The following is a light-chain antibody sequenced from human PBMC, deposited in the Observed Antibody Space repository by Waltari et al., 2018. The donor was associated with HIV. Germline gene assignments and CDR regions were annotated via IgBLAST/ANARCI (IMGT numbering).Light chain of an antibody. J-gene: IGLJ2*01. V-gene: IGLV3-1*01. Sequence: SYELTPPPSVCVSAGQTASITCSGDILDEKYAYWYQQKPGKSPVLIIHQDTKRPSGIAERFSGANSGNTATLAISGTQAMDEADYYCQAWDTRNVVFGGGTKLTVL. CDR2: QDT. CDR3: QAWDTRNVV. CDR1: ILDEKY.